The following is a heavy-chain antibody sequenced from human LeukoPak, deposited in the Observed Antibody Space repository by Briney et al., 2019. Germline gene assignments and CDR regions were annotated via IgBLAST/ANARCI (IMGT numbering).Heavy chain of an antibody. V-gene: IGHV6-1*01. Sequence: SQTLSLTCAISGDSVSSNSAAWNWIRQSPSRGLEWLGRTYYRSTWYKGYAVFVKSRITINRDTSKNQISLQLNSVTPEDTAVYYCARDLNGYNWEYFDYWGQGTLVAVSS. D-gene: IGHD5-24*01. J-gene: IGHJ4*02. CDR2: TYYRSTWYK. CDR1: GDSVSSNSAA. CDR3: ARDLNGYNWEYFDY.